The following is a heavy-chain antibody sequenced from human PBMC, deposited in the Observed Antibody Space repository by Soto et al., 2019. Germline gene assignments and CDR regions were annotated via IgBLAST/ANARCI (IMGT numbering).Heavy chain of an antibody. D-gene: IGHD6-6*01. CDR2: ISYDGSNK. J-gene: IGHJ4*02. Sequence: QVQLVKSGGGVVQPGRSLRLSCAASGFTFSSYAMHWVRQAPGKGLEWVAVISYDGSNKYYADSVKGRFTISRDNSKNTLYLQMNSLRAEDTAVYYCARDVGVIAAHTEFDYWGQGTLVTVSS. CDR3: ARDVGVIAAHTEFDY. V-gene: IGHV3-30-3*01. CDR1: GFTFSSYA.